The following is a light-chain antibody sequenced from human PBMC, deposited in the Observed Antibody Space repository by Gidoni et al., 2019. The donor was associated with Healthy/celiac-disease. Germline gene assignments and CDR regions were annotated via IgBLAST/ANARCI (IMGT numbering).Light chain of an antibody. CDR2: GAS. V-gene: IGKV3-20*01. J-gene: IGKJ2*01. CDR1: QSVSSSY. CDR3: QQYGSSSYT. Sequence: EIVLTQSPGTLSLSPGERATLPCRASQSVSSSYLAWYQQKPGQAPRLLIYGASSRATGIPDRFRGSGSGTDFTLTISRLEPEDFAVYYCQQYGSSSYTFGQGTKLEIK.